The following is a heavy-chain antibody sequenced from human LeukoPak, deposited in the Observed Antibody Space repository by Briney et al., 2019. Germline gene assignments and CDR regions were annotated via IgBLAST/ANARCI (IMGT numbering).Heavy chain of an antibody. D-gene: IGHD1-1*01. CDR3: ARDWNAFDY. CDR2: ISYDGSNK. CDR1: GFAFRNYG. J-gene: IGHJ4*02. V-gene: IGHV3-30*01. Sequence: GKSLRLSCAASGFAFRNYGIHWVRQAPGKGLEWVAVISYDGSNKYYADSVKGRFTISRDNSKNTLYLQMNSLRAEDTAVYYCARDWNAFDYWGQGTLVTVSS.